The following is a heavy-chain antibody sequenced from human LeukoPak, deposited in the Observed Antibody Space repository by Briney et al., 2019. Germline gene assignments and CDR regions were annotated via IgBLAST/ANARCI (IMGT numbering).Heavy chain of an antibody. CDR2: ISSSGSTI. Sequence: GGSLRLSCAASGFTFSSYEMNWVRQAPGKGLEWVSYISSSGSTIYYADSVKGRFTISRDNAKNSLYLQMSSLRAEDTAVYYCATGIAARPGGSFDYWGQGTLVTVSS. CDR1: GFTFSSYE. J-gene: IGHJ4*02. D-gene: IGHD6-6*01. CDR3: ATGIAARPGGSFDY. V-gene: IGHV3-48*03.